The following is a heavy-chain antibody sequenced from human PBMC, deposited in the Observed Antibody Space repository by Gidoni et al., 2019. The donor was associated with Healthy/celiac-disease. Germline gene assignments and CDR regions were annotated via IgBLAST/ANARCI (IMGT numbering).Heavy chain of an antibody. Sequence: VQLVASGGGVVQPGRSLRLSCAATGFPFSSYGMHWVRQAPGKGLEWVAVISYEGSNKYYADSVKGRFTISRDNSKNTLYLKMNSLRAEDTAVYYCAKLKSGGTETFDYWGQGTLVTVSS. CDR1: GFPFSSYG. D-gene: IGHD3-10*01. V-gene: IGHV3-30*18. J-gene: IGHJ4*02. CDR3: AKLKSGGTETFDY. CDR2: ISYEGSNK.